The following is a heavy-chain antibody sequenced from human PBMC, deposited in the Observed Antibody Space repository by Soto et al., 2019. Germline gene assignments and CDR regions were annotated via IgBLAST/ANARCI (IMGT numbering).Heavy chain of an antibody. J-gene: IGHJ3*02. Sequence: SETLSLTCTVSGGSISSYYWSWIRQPPGKGPEWIGYIYYSGSTNYNPSLKSRVTISVDTSKNQFSLKLSSVTAADTAVYYCARYCSGGSCRDAFDIWGQGTMVTVSS. D-gene: IGHD2-15*01. V-gene: IGHV4-59*01. CDR3: ARYCSGGSCRDAFDI. CDR1: GGSISSYY. CDR2: IYYSGST.